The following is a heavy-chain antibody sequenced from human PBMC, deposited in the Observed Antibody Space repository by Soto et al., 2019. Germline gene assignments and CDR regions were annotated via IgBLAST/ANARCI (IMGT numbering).Heavy chain of an antibody. Sequence: SETLSLTCAVSGGSISSSNWWSWVRQPPGKGLEWIGEIYHSGSTNYNPSLKSRVTISVDKSKNQFSLKLSSVTAADTAVYYCARSGGIVLVPAAMLPPYYYYYGMDVWGQGTTVTVPS. CDR3: ARSGGIVLVPAAMLPPYYYYYGMDV. J-gene: IGHJ6*02. V-gene: IGHV4-4*02. CDR1: GGSISSSNW. D-gene: IGHD2-2*01. CDR2: IYHSGST.